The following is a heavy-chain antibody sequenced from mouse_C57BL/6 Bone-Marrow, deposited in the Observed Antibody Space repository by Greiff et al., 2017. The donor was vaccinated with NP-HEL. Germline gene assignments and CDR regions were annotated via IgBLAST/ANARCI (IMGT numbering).Heavy chain of an antibody. CDR2: IYHRSGNT. J-gene: IGHJ3*01. CDR1: GYTFTSYG. V-gene: IGHV1-81*01. D-gene: IGHD2-1*01. Sequence: QVQLLQSGAELARPGASVKLSCTASGYTFTSYGISWVKQRTGQGLEWIGEIYHRSGNTYYNEKFKGKATLTADKSSSTAYMELRSLTSEDSAVYFCARWGGNYYWFAYWGQGTLVTVSA. CDR3: ARWGGNYYWFAY.